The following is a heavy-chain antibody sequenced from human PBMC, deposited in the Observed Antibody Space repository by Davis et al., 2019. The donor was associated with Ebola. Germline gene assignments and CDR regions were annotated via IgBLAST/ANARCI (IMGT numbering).Heavy chain of an antibody. D-gene: IGHD3-22*01. CDR2: MNPNSGNT. V-gene: IGHV1-8*01. CDR3: ARELSGNNYYDSSGYYYVGYYYYGMDV. J-gene: IGHJ6*02. Sequence: ASVKVSCKASGYTFTSYDINWVRQATGQGLEWMGWMNPNSGNTGYAQKFQGRVTMTRNTSISTAYMELSSLRSEDTAVYYCARELSGNNYYDSSGYYYVGYYYYGMDVWGQGTTVTVSS. CDR1: GYTFTSYD.